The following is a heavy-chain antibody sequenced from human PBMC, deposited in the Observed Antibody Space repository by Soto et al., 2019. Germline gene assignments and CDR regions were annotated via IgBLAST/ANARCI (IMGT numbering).Heavy chain of an antibody. CDR1: GFTFSNAW. CDR3: TTATSEAY. J-gene: IGHJ4*02. CDR2: IKRKINGETT. V-gene: IGHV3-15*07. Sequence: EVQLVESGGGLVKPGGSLRLSCAASGFTFSNAWMNWVRQAPGKGLEWVGRIKRKINGETTAYARPVKGRFTVSRDESENTLYLQMNSRKVENTAVYHCTTATSEAYGGQGILVTVPS.